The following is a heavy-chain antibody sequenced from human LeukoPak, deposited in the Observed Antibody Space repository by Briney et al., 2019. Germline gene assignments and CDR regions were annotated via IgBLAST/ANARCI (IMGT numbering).Heavy chain of an antibody. CDR3: ARIRDGYNDAYDL. Sequence: ASVKVSCKASGYTFTSYDINWVRQAPGQGLEWMGWINPNSGNTGYAQKFQGRVTITRKNSITTAYMELSSLRSEDTAIYYCARIRDGYNDAYDLWGQGTVVTVPS. V-gene: IGHV1-8*02. CDR1: GYTFTSYD. CDR2: INPNSGNT. D-gene: IGHD5-24*01. J-gene: IGHJ3*01.